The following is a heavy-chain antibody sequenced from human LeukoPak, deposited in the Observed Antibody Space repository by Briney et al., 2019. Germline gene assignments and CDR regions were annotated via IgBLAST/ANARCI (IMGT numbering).Heavy chain of an antibody. V-gene: IGHV4-39*01. CDR1: GGSISSSSYY. CDR3: ARQVKKYCSSTSCYAAYYYYMDV. J-gene: IGHJ6*03. D-gene: IGHD2-2*01. CDR2: IYYSGST. Sequence: PSETLSLTCTVSGGSISSSSYYWGWIRQPPGKGLEWIGSIYYSGSTYYNPSLKSRVTISVDTSKNQFSLKLSSVTAADTAVYYCARQVKKYCSSTSCYAAYYYYMDVWGKGTTVTISS.